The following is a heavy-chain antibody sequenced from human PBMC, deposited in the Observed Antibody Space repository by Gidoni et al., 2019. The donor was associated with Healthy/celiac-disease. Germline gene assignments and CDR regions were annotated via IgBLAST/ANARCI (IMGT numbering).Heavy chain of an antibody. Sequence: EVQLVESGGGLVKPGGSLRLSCAASGFTFSNAWMSWVRQAPGKGLEWVGRIKSKTDGGTTDYAAPVKGRFTISRDDSKNTLYLQMNSLKTEDTAVYYCTTAALLWFGVPDAFDIWGQGTMVTVSS. D-gene: IGHD3-10*01. V-gene: IGHV3-15*01. CDR2: IKSKTDGGTT. J-gene: IGHJ3*02. CDR3: TTAALLWFGVPDAFDI. CDR1: GFTFSNAW.